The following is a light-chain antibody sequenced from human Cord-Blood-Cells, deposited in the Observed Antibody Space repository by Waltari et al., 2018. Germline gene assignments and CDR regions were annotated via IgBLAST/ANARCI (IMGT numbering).Light chain of an antibody. CDR3: CSYAGSSTFYV. Sequence: QSALTQPASVSGSPGQSITISCTGTSSDVGSYNLVSSYKQHPGKAPKLMIYEGSKRPSGVSNRFSGSKSGNTASLTISGLQAEDEADYYCCSYAGSSTFYVFGTGTKVTVL. CDR2: EGS. J-gene: IGLJ1*01. CDR1: SSDVGSYNL. V-gene: IGLV2-23*01.